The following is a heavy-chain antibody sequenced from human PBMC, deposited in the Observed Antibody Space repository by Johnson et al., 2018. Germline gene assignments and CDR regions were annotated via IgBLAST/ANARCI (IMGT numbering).Heavy chain of an antibody. J-gene: IGHJ6*03. V-gene: IGHV3-21*01. CDR1: GFSFSTYT. Sequence: VQLVQSGGGLVKPGGSLRLACAASGFSFSTYTLNWVRQAPGKGLEWLSSISSRSRYINYADSVRGRFILYRENAKGSLFLQMNTLTVEETAVYYCERNLAPPGFEEEGYYSYMDVWGKGTAVTVSS. D-gene: IGHD3-10*01. CDR3: ERNLAPPGFEEEGYYSYMDV. CDR2: ISSRSRYI.